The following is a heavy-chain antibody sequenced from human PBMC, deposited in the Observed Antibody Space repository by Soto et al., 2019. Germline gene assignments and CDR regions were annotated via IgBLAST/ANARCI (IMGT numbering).Heavy chain of an antibody. D-gene: IGHD3-10*01. CDR1: GFSFSVYG. Sequence: GGSLRLSCETSGFSFSVYGMHWVRQAPGKGLEWVSGINDRGGDTNYADSVKGRFTISRDNSKNTLYLQMSSLRADDTAVYYCEGRTGSSTYYFDYWGQGALVTVSS. V-gene: IGHV3-23*01. CDR2: INDRGGDT. J-gene: IGHJ4*02. CDR3: EGRTGSSTYYFDY.